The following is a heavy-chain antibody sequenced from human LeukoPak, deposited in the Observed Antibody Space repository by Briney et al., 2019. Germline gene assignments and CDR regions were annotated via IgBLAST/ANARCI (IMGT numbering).Heavy chain of an antibody. D-gene: IGHD2/OR15-2a*01. Sequence: SQTLSLTCTVSGGSISSGSSYWGWIRQPAGKGLEWIERIYTSGNTNYNPSLQSRVTISVDTAKNQFSLKLSSVTAADTAVYYCTRGDNTWGQGTLVTVSS. V-gene: IGHV4-61*02. CDR3: TRGDNT. CDR2: IYTSGNT. J-gene: IGHJ5*02. CDR1: GGSISSGSSY.